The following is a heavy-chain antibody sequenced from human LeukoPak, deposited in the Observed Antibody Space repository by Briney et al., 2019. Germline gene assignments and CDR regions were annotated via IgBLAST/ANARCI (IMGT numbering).Heavy chain of an antibody. J-gene: IGHJ6*04. CDR1: GGTFSSYA. V-gene: IGHV1-69*04. CDR2: IIPIFGIA. CDR3: ARREYDSSGYHYYYGMDV. Sequence: ASVKVSCKASGGTFSSYAISWVRQAPGQGLELMGRIIPIFGIANYAQKFQGRVTITADKSTSTAYMELSSLRSEDTAVYYCARREYDSSGYHYYYGMDVWGEGTTVTVSS. D-gene: IGHD3-22*01.